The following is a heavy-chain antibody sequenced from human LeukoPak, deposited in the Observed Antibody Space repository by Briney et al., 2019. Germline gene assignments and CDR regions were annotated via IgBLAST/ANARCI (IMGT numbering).Heavy chain of an antibody. D-gene: IGHD1-26*01. CDR2: INAGNSNT. CDR1: GYTFTSYA. Sequence: ASVKVSCKASGYTFTSYALNWVRQAPGQRREWMGWINAGNSNTMYSQRFQGRVTITRDTSASTAYMDLSSLRSEDTAVYYCARGDRGSYYDYWGQGTLVTVSS. CDR3: ARGDRGSYYDY. J-gene: IGHJ4*02. V-gene: IGHV1-3*01.